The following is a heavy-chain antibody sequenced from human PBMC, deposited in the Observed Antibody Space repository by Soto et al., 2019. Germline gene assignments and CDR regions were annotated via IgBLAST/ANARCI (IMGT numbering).Heavy chain of an antibody. CDR1: GFTFSSYS. D-gene: IGHD3-3*01. CDR3: ASTQDYDFWSGYYKFDY. Sequence: GGSLRLSCAASGFTFSSYSMNWVRQAPGKGLEWVSSISSSSSYIYYADSVKGRFTISRDNAKNSLYLQMNSLRAEDTAVYYCASTQDYDFWSGYYKFDYWGQGTLVTVSS. J-gene: IGHJ4*02. CDR2: ISSSSSYI. V-gene: IGHV3-21*01.